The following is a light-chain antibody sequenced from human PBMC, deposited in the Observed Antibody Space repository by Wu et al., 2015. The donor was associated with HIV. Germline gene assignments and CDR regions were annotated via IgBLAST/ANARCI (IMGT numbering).Light chain of an antibody. Sequence: MVMTQSPATLSVSPGERATLSCRASKNVESDLVWYQQKPGQAPKIIIYGASTRATGIPGRFSGRGSGTEFTLTISSVQSEDCAVYICQQYYEWPAFGQGTKVEIK. CDR3: QQYYEWPA. J-gene: IGKJ1*01. CDR2: GAS. CDR1: KNVESD. V-gene: IGKV3-15*01.